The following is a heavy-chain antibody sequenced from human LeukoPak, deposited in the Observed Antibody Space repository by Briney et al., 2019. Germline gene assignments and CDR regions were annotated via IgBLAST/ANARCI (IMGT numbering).Heavy chain of an antibody. J-gene: IGHJ4*02. V-gene: IGHV4-34*01. CDR3: ARHMDYYDSSGLDY. CDR2: INHSGST. CDR1: GGSISSYY. D-gene: IGHD3-22*01. Sequence: SETLSLTCTVSGGSISSYYWSWIRQPPGKGLEWIAEINHSGSTNYNPSLKSRVTISVDKSKNQFSLKLSSVTAADTAVYYCARHMDYYDSSGLDYWGQGTLVTVSS.